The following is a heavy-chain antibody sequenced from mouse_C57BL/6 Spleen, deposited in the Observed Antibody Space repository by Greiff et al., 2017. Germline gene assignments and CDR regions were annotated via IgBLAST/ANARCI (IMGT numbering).Heavy chain of an antibody. J-gene: IGHJ4*01. Sequence: QVQLQQPGAELVMPGASVKLSCKASGYTFTSYWMHWVKQRPGQGLEWIGEIDPSDSYTNYNQKFKGKSTLTVDKSSSTAYMQLSSLTSEDSAVYDCARFNYDYDGPVEAMDYWGQGTSVTVSS. CDR1: GYTFTSYW. D-gene: IGHD2-4*01. CDR3: ARFNYDYDGPVEAMDY. V-gene: IGHV1-69*01. CDR2: IDPSDSYT.